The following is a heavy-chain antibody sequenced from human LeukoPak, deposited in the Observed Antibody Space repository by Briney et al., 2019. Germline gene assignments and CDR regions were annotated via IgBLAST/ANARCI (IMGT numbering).Heavy chain of an antibody. Sequence: SETLSLTCTVSGGSISSSSYYWGWIRQPPGKGLEWIGSIYYSGSTYYNPSLKSRVTISVDTSKNQFSLKLSSVTAADTAVYYCAREGGSGGYDAFDIWGQGTMVTVSS. V-gene: IGHV4-39*07. CDR2: IYYSGST. CDR3: AREGGSGGYDAFDI. CDR1: GGSISSSSYY. D-gene: IGHD6-19*01. J-gene: IGHJ3*02.